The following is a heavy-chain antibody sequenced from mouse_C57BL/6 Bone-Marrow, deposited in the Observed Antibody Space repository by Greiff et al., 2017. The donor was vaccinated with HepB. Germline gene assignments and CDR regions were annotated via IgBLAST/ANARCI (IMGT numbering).Heavy chain of an antibody. D-gene: IGHD1-1*01. V-gene: IGHV1-76*01. Sequence: QVQLKQSGAELVRPGASVKLSCKASGYTFTDYYINWVKQRPGQGLEWIARIYPGSGNTYYNEKFKGKATLTAEKSSSTAYMQLSSLTSADSAVYFGARGGWGTVVAKKGDYWGQGTTLTVSS. CDR1: GYTFTDYY. CDR2: IYPGSGNT. J-gene: IGHJ2*01. CDR3: ARGGWGTVVAKKGDY.